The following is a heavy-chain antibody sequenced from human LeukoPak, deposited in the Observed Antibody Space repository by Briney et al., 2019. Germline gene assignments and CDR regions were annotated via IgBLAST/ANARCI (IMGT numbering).Heavy chain of an antibody. CDR3: ARVGGSSWSPIDY. D-gene: IGHD6-13*01. CDR2: ISSSSYI. V-gene: IGHV3-21*01. J-gene: IGHJ4*02. Sequence: GGSLRLSCAASGFIFSSYGMYWVRQAPDKGLEWVSSISSSSYIYYADSVKGRFTISRDNAKNSLYLQMNSLRAEDTAVYYCARVGGSSWSPIDYWGQGTLVTVSS. CDR1: GFIFSSYG.